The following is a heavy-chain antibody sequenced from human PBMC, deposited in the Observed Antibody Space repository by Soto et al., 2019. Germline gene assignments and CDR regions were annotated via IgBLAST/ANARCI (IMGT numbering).Heavy chain of an antibody. CDR2: IIPIFGTA. CDR1: GGTFSSYA. V-gene: IGHV1-69*13. J-gene: IGHJ6*02. D-gene: IGHD3-3*01. Sequence: SVKVSCKASGGTFSSYAISWVRQAPGQGLEWMGGIIPIFGTANYAQKFQGRVTITADESTSTAYMELSSLRSEDTAVYYCARERHVLRFLEWLFGYGMDVWGQGTTGTVSS. CDR3: ARERHVLRFLEWLFGYGMDV.